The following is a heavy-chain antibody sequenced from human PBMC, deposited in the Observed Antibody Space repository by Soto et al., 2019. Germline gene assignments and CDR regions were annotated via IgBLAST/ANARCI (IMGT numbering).Heavy chain of an antibody. CDR3: ARRLRDGLLRVWFDP. D-gene: IGHD3-22*01. CDR2: IYYSGST. Sequence: SETLSLTCAVSGGSISSSNWWSWVRQPPGKGLEWIGDIYYSGSTNYNPSLKSRVTISVDKSKNQFSLKLSSVTAADTAVYYCARRLRDGLLRVWFDPWGQGTLVTVSS. J-gene: IGHJ5*02. CDR1: GGSISSSNW. V-gene: IGHV4-4*02.